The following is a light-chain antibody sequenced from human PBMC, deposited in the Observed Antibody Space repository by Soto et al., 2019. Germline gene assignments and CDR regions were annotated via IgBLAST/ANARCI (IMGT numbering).Light chain of an antibody. CDR3: QVWDTSSDSYV. Sequence: SYELTQPPSVSVAPGQTARITCGGNNIGRKSVHWYQQRPGQAPVLVVYDDTDRPSGIPERFSGSKSGNTATLTIGRVEAGDEADYYCQVWDTSSDSYVFGTGTKVTVL. CDR1: NIGRKS. J-gene: IGLJ1*01. V-gene: IGLV3-21*02. CDR2: DDT.